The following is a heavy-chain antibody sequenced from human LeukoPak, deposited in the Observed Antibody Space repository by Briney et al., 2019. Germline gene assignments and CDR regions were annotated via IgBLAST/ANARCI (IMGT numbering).Heavy chain of an antibody. J-gene: IGHJ6*03. D-gene: IGHD3-3*01. Sequence: SETLSLTCTVSGGSISSGSYYWSWIRQPAGKGLEWIGRIYTSGSTNYNPSLKSRVTISVDTPKNQFSLKLSSVTAADTAVYYCARDSVPGVYYYYYYMDVWGKGTTVTVSS. CDR3: ARDSVPGVYYYYYYMDV. V-gene: IGHV4-61*02. CDR2: IYTSGST. CDR1: GGSISSGSYY.